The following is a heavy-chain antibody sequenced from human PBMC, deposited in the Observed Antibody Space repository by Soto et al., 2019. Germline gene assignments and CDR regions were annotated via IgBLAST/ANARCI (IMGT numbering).Heavy chain of an antibody. D-gene: IGHD2-2*01. J-gene: IGHJ6*02. CDR2: INHSGST. V-gene: IGHV4-34*01. Sequence: PSETLSLTFAVYGGSFSGYYWSWIRQPPGKGLEWIGEINHSGSTNYNPSLKSRVTIAVDTSKNQFSLKLSSVTAADTAVYYCASPSRFYYYYGMDVWGQGTTVTVSS. CDR1: GGSFSGYY. CDR3: ASPSRFYYYYGMDV.